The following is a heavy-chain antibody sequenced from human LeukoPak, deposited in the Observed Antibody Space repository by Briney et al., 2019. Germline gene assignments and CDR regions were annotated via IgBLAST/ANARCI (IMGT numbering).Heavy chain of an antibody. Sequence: PSETLSLTCTVSGGSISSGSYYWGWIRQPPGKGLEWIGSIYYSGSTYYNPSLKSRVTISVDTSKNQFSLKLSSVTAADTAVYYCARHMGPFSAAINWFDPWGQETLVTVSS. CDR2: IYYSGST. J-gene: IGHJ5*02. D-gene: IGHD6-13*01. CDR1: GGSISSGSYY. V-gene: IGHV4-39*01. CDR3: ARHMGPFSAAINWFDP.